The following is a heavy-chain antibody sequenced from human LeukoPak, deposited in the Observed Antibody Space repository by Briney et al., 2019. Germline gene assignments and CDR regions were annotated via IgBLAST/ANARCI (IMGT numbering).Heavy chain of an antibody. CDR2: ISAYNGDT. J-gene: IGHJ4*02. V-gene: IGHV1-18*01. D-gene: IGHD1-26*01. CDR3: ARDLSGSSSSFDY. CDR1: GGTFSSYA. Sequence: ASVKVSCKASGGTFSSYAISWVRQAPGQGLEWMGWISAYNGDTNYAQKLQGRVTMTTDTSTSTAYMELRSLRSDDTAVYYCARDLSGSSSSFDYWGQGTLVTVSS.